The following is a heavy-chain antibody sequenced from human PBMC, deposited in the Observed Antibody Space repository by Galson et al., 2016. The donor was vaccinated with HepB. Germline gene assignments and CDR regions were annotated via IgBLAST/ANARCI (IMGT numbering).Heavy chain of an antibody. D-gene: IGHD2-2*01. CDR1: GDFISDYY. CDR2: IYYSGKT. V-gene: IGHV4-59*08. Sequence: ETLSLTCTVSGDFISDYYWSWIRQSPGKGLEWIGYIYYSGKTDYNPSLESRVTISLDTSKNQFSLKLGSVTAADMAVYYCARRYCSNRGCHKTTNWFDPWGQGILVTVSS. CDR3: ARRYCSNRGCHKTTNWFDP. J-gene: IGHJ5*02.